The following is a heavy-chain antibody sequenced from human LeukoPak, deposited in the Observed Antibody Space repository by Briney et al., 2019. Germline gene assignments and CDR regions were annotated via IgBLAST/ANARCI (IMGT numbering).Heavy chain of an antibody. V-gene: IGHV3-23*01. CDR2: ISSSGSST. CDR3: AKDDNSHYYDSSGYQY. CDR1: GFTFSSYE. D-gene: IGHD3-22*01. J-gene: IGHJ4*02. Sequence: GGSLRLSCAASGFTFSSYEMNWVRQAPGKGLEWVSAISSSGSSTYYADSVRGRFTFSRDNSKNTLYLQMNSLRAEDTAVYYCAKDDNSHYYDSSGYQYWGQGTLVTVSS.